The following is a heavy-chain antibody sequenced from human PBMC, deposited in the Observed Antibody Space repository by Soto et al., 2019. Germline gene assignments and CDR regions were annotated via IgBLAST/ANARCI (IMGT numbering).Heavy chain of an antibody. CDR1: GYTFASFG. Sequence: QVQLVQSGAEVKKPGASVTVSCKASGYTFASFGFSWVRQAPGQGLEWMAWISADNGDTNNAQKFQGRVILTTDTSTSTAYMELRSLRSDDTAVYYCARDSRAHCSGISCPYFDYWGQGTLVTVST. D-gene: IGHD2-15*01. V-gene: IGHV1-18*01. CDR2: ISADNGDT. CDR3: ARDSRAHCSGISCPYFDY. J-gene: IGHJ4*02.